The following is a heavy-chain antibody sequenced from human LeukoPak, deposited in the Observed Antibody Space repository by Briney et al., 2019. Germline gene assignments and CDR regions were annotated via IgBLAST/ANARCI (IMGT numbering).Heavy chain of an antibody. J-gene: IGHJ6*03. CDR1: GYTFTSYD. Sequence: GASVKVSCKASGYTFTSYDINWVRQATGQGLEWMGWMNPNSGNTGYAQKFQGRVTITRNTSISTAYMELSSLRSEDTAVYYCARGDSSGWTIYYYYYMDVWGKGTTVTVSS. D-gene: IGHD6-19*01. V-gene: IGHV1-8*03. CDR2: MNPNSGNT. CDR3: ARGDSSGWTIYYYYYMDV.